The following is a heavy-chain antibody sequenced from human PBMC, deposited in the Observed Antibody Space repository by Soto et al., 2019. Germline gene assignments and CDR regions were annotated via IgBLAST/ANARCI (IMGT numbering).Heavy chain of an antibody. V-gene: IGHV3-66*01. Sequence: EVQLVESGGGLVQPGGSLRLSCAASGFTVSSNYMSWVRQAPGKGLEWVSVIYSGGSTYYADSVKGRFTISRDNSKNTLYLQMNSLRAEDTAVYYCARDGYDSSGYYPEYFQHWGRGTLVTVSS. CDR1: GFTVSSNY. J-gene: IGHJ1*01. CDR2: IYSGGST. CDR3: ARDGYDSSGYYPEYFQH. D-gene: IGHD3-22*01.